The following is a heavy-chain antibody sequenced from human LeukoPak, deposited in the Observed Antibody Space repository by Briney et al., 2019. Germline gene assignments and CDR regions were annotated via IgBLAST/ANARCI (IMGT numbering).Heavy chain of an antibody. Sequence: PGGSLRLSCAASGFTFSSYWMHWVRQAPGKGLVWVSRIKSDGSSTSYAGSVKGRFTISRDNAKNTLYLQMNSLRAEDTAVYYCARDPYSSSWPGSSYYFDYWGQGTLVTVSS. J-gene: IGHJ4*02. CDR1: GFTFSSYW. CDR3: ARDPYSSSWPGSSYYFDY. CDR2: IKSDGSST. D-gene: IGHD6-13*01. V-gene: IGHV3-74*01.